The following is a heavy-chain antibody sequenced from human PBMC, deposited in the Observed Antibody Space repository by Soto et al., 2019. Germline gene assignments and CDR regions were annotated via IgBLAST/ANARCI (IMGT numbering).Heavy chain of an antibody. CDR2: IYYGGNT. CDR3: ARHGYDDRRYFDL. CDR1: GGSISNSNYF. V-gene: IGHV4-39*01. D-gene: IGHD5-12*01. J-gene: IGHJ2*01. Sequence: QLQLQESGPGLTKPSETLSLTCIVSGGSISNSNYFWGWIRQSPGTGLEWIANIYYGGNTYYNPSLKSRVTISIDTSKNQFSLKLTSVTAADTAVYYCARHGYDDRRYFDLWGRGTLVTVSS.